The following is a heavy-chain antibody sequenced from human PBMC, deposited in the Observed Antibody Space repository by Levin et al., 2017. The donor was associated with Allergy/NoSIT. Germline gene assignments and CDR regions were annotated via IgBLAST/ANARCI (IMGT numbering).Heavy chain of an antibody. V-gene: IGHV4-59*01. CDR1: GGSINSYY. CDR3: ARGTSSSGWYYAY. Sequence: SETLSLTCTVSGGSINSYYWSWIRQPPGKGLEWIGYIYYSGSTNYNPSLKSRVTLSIASSKNQFSLRLTSVTAADTAVYYCARGTSSSGWYYAYWGQGTLVTVSS. CDR2: IYYSGST. J-gene: IGHJ4*02. D-gene: IGHD6-19*01.